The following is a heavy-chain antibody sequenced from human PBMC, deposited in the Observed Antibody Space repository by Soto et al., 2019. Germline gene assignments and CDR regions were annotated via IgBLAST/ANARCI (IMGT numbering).Heavy chain of an antibody. CDR1: GFTFRSYA. J-gene: IGHJ3*02. CDR2: ISSNGGST. D-gene: IGHD2-15*01. CDR3: VKGGVAATHSAFDI. V-gene: IGHV3-64D*08. Sequence: GGSLRLSCSASGFTFRSYAMHWVRQAPGKGLEYVSAISSNGGSTYYADSVKGRFTISRDNSKNTLYLQMSSLRAEDTAVYYCVKGGVAATHSAFDIWGQGTMVTVSS.